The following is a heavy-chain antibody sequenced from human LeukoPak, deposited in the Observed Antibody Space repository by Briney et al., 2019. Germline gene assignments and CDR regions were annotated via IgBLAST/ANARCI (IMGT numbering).Heavy chain of an antibody. D-gene: IGHD3-22*01. CDR1: GYTFTSYY. Sequence: GASVKVSCKASGYTFTSYYMHWVRQAPGQGLEWMGIINPSGGSTSYAQEFQGRVTMTRDMSTSTVYMELSSLRSEDTAVYYCARGGGGYLDAFDIWGQGTMVTVSS. CDR2: INPSGGST. J-gene: IGHJ3*02. V-gene: IGHV1-46*01. CDR3: ARGGGGYLDAFDI.